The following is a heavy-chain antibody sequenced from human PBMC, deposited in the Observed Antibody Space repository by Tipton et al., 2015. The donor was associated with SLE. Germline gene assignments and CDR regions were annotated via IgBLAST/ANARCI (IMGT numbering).Heavy chain of an antibody. CDR3: ARDAVGGSADY. CDR2: IYYSGST. V-gene: IGHV4-59*01. Sequence: TLSLTCTVSGGSISSYYWSWMRQPPGKGLEWIGYIYYSGSTNYNPSLKSRVTISVDTSKNQFSLNLTSVTAADTAVYYCARDAVGGSADYWGQGTLVTVSS. CDR1: GGSISSYY. J-gene: IGHJ4*02. D-gene: IGHD1-26*01.